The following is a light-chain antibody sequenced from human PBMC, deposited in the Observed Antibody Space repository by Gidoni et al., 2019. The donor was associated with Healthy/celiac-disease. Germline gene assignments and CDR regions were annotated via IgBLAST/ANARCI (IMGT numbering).Light chain of an antibody. CDR3: CSYAGSSTWV. V-gene: IGLV2-23*02. Sequence: QSALTQPASVSGSPGQSITISCTGTSSAVGSYNLVSWYQQHPGKAPKLMISEVSRRPSGVSNRFSGSKSGNTASLTISALQAEDEADYYCCSYAGSSTWVFGGGTKLTVL. CDR2: EVS. CDR1: SSAVGSYNL. J-gene: IGLJ3*02.